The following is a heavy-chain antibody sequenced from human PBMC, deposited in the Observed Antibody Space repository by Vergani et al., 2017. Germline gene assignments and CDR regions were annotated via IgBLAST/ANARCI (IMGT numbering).Heavy chain of an antibody. Sequence: EVQLVESGGVVVQPGGSLRLSCAASGFTFDDYTMHWVRQAPGKGLEWVSLISWDGGSTYYADSVKGRFTISRDNSKNSLYLQMNSLRTEDTSLYYCARDPPFGSEYTYYMDVWGKGTTVTVSS. J-gene: IGHJ6*03. CDR2: ISWDGGST. CDR1: GFTFDDYT. V-gene: IGHV3-43*01. CDR3: ARDPPFGSEYTYYMDV. D-gene: IGHD3-10*01.